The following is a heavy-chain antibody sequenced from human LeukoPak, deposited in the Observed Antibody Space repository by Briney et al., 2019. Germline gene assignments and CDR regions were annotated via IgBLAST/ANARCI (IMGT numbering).Heavy chain of an antibody. J-gene: IGHJ4*02. Sequence: GGSLRLSCVVAGIPFSDFYMNWIRQAPGKGLEWISYISSSSSYTDYAESVKGRFTIPRDNAKSALYLQMNDLRAEDTAVYYCAAGTAADYWGQGTLVIVSS. CDR2: ISSSSSYT. D-gene: IGHD6-25*01. V-gene: IGHV3-11*03. CDR3: AAGTAADY. CDR1: GIPFSDFY.